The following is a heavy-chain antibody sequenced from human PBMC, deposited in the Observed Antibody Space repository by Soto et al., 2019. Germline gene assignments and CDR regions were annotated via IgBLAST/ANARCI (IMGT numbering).Heavy chain of an antibody. CDR1: GDSMSSSDYY. CDR3: ARRTVNIRTFYSGLKTHCFDY. Sequence: QLQLHESGPGLVKPSETLSLTCAVSGDSMSSSDYYWGWIRQPPGKGLEWIGSIYYSGSTYYNPSLQSRVAISVDTSKTQFSRKLKSVTAADTAIYSCARRTVNIRTFYSGLKTHCFDYWGQGAPVTVSS. V-gene: IGHV4-39*01. J-gene: IGHJ4*02. D-gene: IGHD6-19*01. CDR2: IYYSGST.